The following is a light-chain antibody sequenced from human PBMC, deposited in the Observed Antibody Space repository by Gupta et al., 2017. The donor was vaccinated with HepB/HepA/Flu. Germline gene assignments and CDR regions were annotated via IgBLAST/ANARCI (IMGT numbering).Light chain of an antibody. CDR1: RSRLHSDGNNY. Sequence: DIVITQSPFYLPVTPGEPASISCRSSRSRLHSDGNNYLDWYVQKPGQSPQLLIYLASHRASGVPDRFSGRGSGAVFTLKISRVEPDDVGIYYCRHNVKIPWTFGQGTKVEIK. J-gene: IGKJ1*01. CDR3: RHNVKIPWT. V-gene: IGKV2-28*01. CDR2: LAS.